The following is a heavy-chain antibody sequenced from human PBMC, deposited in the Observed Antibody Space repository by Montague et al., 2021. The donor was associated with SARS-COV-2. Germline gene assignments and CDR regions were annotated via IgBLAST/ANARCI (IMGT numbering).Heavy chain of an antibody. J-gene: IGHJ1*01. D-gene: IGHD3-22*01. CDR2: IYYSGST. CDR3: ARLGDDSCGYYYTFAA. CDR1: GASVSSASHY. V-gene: IGHV4-61*01. Sequence: SETLSLTCTVSGASVSSASHYWTWIRQPPGKGLEWIGYIYYSGSTNYSPSLKSRVTVSVDTSKNHLSLKVNSVTAADTATYYCARLGDDSCGYYYTFAAWGQGTLVTVSS.